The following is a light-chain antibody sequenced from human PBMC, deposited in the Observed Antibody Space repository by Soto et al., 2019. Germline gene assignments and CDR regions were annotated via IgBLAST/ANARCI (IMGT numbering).Light chain of an antibody. CDR2: GDS. V-gene: IGLV1-40*01. CDR3: QSYDSRLSGSV. CDR1: GSNIGANFD. J-gene: IGLJ2*01. Sequence: QAVVTQPPSVSGAPGQRVTISCTGSGSNIGANFDVHWYQHLPGTAPKLIIYGDSNRPSGVPDRFSGSKSGTSASLAISGLQAEDEADYYCQSYDSRLSGSVFGGGTKLTVL.